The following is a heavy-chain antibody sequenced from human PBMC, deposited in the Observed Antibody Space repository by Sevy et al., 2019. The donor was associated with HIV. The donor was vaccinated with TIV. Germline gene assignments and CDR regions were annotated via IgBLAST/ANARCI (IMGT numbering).Heavy chain of an antibody. Sequence: SETLSLTCTVSGGSISSSSYYWGWIRQPPGKGLEWIGSIYYSGSTYYNPSLKSRVTISVDTSKNQFSLKLSSVTAADTAVYYCVILATVTRKLDYWGQGTLVTVSS. CDR3: VILATVTRKLDY. D-gene: IGHD4-17*01. CDR1: GGSISSSSYY. J-gene: IGHJ4*02. CDR2: IYYSGST. V-gene: IGHV4-39*01.